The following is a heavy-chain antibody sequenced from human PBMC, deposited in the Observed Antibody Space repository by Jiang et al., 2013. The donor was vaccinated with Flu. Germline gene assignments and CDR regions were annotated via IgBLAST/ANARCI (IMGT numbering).Heavy chain of an antibody. J-gene: IGHJ4*02. CDR1: GGSISSGGYY. Sequence: GSGLVKPSQTLSLTCTVSGGSISSGGYYWSWIRQHPGRGLEWIGYIYYSGSTYYNPSLKSRVTISVDTSKNQFSLKLSSVTAADTAVYYCARRSPLYNNWNTRRLDYVGHGNPGPPSP. CDR2: IYYSGST. CDR3: ARRSPLYNNWNTRRLDY. V-gene: IGHV4-31*03. D-gene: IGHD1/OR15-1a*01.